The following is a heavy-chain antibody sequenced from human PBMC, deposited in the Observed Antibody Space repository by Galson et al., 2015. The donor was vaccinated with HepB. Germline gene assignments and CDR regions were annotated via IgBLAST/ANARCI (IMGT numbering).Heavy chain of an antibody. CDR3: ARVHQVRILEWLLYDY. D-gene: IGHD3-3*01. V-gene: IGHV1-46*03. CDR1: GYTFTSYY. Sequence: SVKVYCKASGYTFTSYYMHWARQAPGQGLEWMGIINPSGGSTSYAQKFQGRVTMTRDTSTSTVYMELSSLRSEDTAVYYCARVHQVRILEWLLYDYWGQGTLVTVSS. J-gene: IGHJ4*02. CDR2: INPSGGST.